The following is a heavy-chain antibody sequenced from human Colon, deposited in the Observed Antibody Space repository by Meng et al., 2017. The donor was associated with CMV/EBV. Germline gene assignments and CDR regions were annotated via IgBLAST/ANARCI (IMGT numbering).Heavy chain of an antibody. CDR3: ARDPYTIFGVVIHYFDY. CDR2: ISSSGSTI. D-gene: IGHD3-3*01. CDR1: GFTFSSYE. Sequence: GESLKISCAASGFTFSSYEMNWVRQAPGKGLEWVSYISSSGSTIYYADSVKGRFTISRDNAKNSLYLQMNSLRAEDTAVYYCARDPYTIFGVVIHYFDYWGQGTLVTVLL. J-gene: IGHJ4*02. V-gene: IGHV3-48*03.